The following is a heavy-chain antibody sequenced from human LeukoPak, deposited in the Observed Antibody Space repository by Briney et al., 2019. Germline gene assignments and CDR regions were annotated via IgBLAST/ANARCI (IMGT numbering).Heavy chain of an antibody. Sequence: LSLTCAVYGGSFSGYYWSWIRQAPGKGLEWVSYISSSGSTIYYADSVKGRFTISRDNAKNSVYLQINSLRAEDTAVYYCARAGYGDIYYFDYWGQGTLVTVSS. CDR2: ISSSGSTI. D-gene: IGHD4-17*01. CDR3: ARAGYGDIYYFDY. CDR1: GGSFSGYY. V-gene: IGHV3-11*01. J-gene: IGHJ4*02.